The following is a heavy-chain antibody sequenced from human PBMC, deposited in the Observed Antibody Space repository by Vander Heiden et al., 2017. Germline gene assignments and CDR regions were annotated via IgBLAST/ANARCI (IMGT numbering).Heavy chain of an antibody. CDR2: IYRGGGT. V-gene: IGHV3-53*01. CDR1: GLTVSSKY. CDR3: ASLKGWSGEGVADY. J-gene: IGHJ4*02. Sequence: EVQLVEAGGDWIQPGGSLRLSCEVSGLTVSSKYMYWVRQAPGKGLELVSVIYRGGGTYYPDSVKGRFTVSRDNSKNTLYLQMNSLRAEDTAVYYCASLKGWSGEGVADYWGQGALVTVSS. D-gene: IGHD3-10*01.